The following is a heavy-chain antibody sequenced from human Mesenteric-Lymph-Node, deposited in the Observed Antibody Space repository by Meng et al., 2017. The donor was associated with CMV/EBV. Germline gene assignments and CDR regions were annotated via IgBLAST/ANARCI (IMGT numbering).Heavy chain of an antibody. J-gene: IGHJ4*02. Sequence: LSLTCAASGFTFSSYWMHWVRQAPGKGLVWVSRMNSDGTTINYADSARGRFTISRDNAKNTLYLQMNSLGDEDTAVYYCATAGNYYFGNWGQGTLVTVSS. CDR2: MNSDGTTI. CDR3: ATAGNYYFGN. V-gene: IGHV3-74*01. CDR1: GFTFSSYW.